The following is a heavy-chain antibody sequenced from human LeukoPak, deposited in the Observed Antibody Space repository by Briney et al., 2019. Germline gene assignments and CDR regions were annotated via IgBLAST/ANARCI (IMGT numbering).Heavy chain of an antibody. V-gene: IGHV3-33*03. D-gene: IGHD3-22*01. CDR1: GFTFSSYG. CDR3: AKDIYYDSSWYFDL. J-gene: IGHJ2*01. CDR2: IWYDGSNK. Sequence: GGSLRLSCAASGFTFSSYGMHWVRQAPGKGLEWVAAIWYDGSNKYYADSVKGRFTISRDSSKNTLYLQMNSLRAEDTAVYYCAKDIYYDSSWYFDLWGRGTLVTVSS.